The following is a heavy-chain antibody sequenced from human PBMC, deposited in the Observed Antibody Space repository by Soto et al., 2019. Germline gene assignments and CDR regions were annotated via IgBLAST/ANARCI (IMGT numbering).Heavy chain of an antibody. CDR2: ISAYNGNT. Sequence: ASVKVSCKASGYTFTSYGIGWVRQAPGQGLEWMGWISAYNGNTNYAQKLQGRVTMTTDTSTSTAYMELRSLRSDDTAVYYCARAKPPRGMDVWGQVTKVTVSS. V-gene: IGHV1-18*01. J-gene: IGHJ6*02. CDR1: GYTFTSYG. CDR3: ARAKPPRGMDV.